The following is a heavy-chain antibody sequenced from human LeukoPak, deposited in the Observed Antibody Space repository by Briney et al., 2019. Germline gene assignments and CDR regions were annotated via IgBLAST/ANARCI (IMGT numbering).Heavy chain of an antibody. CDR1: GYTFTRYG. CDR3: ARDQVEYGSGSYYTFDY. V-gene: IGHV1-18*04. CDR2: ISAYNGNT. J-gene: IGHJ4*02. Sequence: GASVKVSCKASGYTFTRYGISWVRQAPGQGLEWVGWISAYNGNTNYAQKLQGRVTMTTDTSTSTAYMELRSLRSDDTAVYYCARDQVEYGSGSYYTFDYWGQGTLVTVSS. D-gene: IGHD3-10*01.